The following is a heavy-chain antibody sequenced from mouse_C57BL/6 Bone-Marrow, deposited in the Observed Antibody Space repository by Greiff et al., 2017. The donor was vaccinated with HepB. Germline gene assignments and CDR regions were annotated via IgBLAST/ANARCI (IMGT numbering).Heavy chain of an antibody. V-gene: IGHV2-5*01. J-gene: IGHJ3*01. CDR2: IWRGGST. Sequence: QVQLQQSGPGLVQPSQCLSITCTASGFSLTSYGVHWVRQSPGKGLEWLGVIWRGGSTDYNAAFMSRLSITKDNSKSQVFFKMNSLQADDTAIYYCAKYGNWDEAWFAYWGQGTLVTVSA. D-gene: IGHD2-1*01. CDR1: GFSLTSYG. CDR3: AKYGNWDEAWFAY.